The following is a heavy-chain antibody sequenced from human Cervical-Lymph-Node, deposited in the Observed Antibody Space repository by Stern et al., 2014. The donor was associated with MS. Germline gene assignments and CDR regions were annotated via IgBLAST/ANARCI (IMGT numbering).Heavy chain of an antibody. CDR3: ARSSSPSPYYYYGMDV. J-gene: IGHJ6*02. V-gene: IGHV3-33*01. D-gene: IGHD6-13*01. Sequence: VHLVESGGGVVQPGRSLRLSCAASGFTFSSYGMHWVRQAPGQGLEWVAVLWYGGSNKYYAVSEKGRFTNSRDNSNTTRSLQMNSLRAGDAAVYYCARSSSPSPYYYYGMDVWGQGTTVTVSS. CDR1: GFTFSSYG. CDR2: LWYGGSNK.